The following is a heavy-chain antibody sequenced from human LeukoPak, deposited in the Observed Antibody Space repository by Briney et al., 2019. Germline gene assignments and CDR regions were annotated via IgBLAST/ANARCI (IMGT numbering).Heavy chain of an antibody. CDR3: AKGGIAVADWYSDYFDY. D-gene: IGHD6-19*01. V-gene: IGHV3-9*03. CDR2: ISWNSGSI. CDR1: GFTFDDYA. Sequence: PGRSLRLSCAASGFTFDDYAMHWVRQAPGKGLEGVSGISWNSGSIGYADSVKGRFTISRDNAKNSLYLQMNSLRAEDMALYYCAKGGIAVADWYSDYFDYWGQGTLVTVSS. J-gene: IGHJ4*02.